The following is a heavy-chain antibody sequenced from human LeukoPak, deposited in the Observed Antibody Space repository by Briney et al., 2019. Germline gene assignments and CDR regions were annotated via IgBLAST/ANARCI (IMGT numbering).Heavy chain of an antibody. CDR2: ISHSGSTI. Sequence: AGGSLRLSCAASGFTFSNYEMNWVRQAPGKGLEWVSYISHSGSTIYYADSVKGRFTISRDNAKNSLYLQMTSLRAEDTAVYYCSGWYSYWGQGSLVTVSS. D-gene: IGHD6-19*01. J-gene: IGHJ4*02. CDR3: SGWYSY. CDR1: GFTFSNYE. V-gene: IGHV3-48*03.